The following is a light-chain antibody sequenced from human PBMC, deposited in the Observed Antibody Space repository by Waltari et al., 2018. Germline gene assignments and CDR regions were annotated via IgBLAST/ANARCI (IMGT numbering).Light chain of an antibody. CDR2: DVF. CDR3: QQRSNWPPLFS. V-gene: IGKV3-11*01. CDR1: QSVGHY. J-gene: IGKJ2*03. Sequence: EIVLTQSPATLSLSPGDRATLSCRASQSVGHYLAWYQHKPGQAPRLLIYDVFKRATGIPARFSVGGSETDFTLTVSSLEPEDFAVYYCQQRSNWPPLFSFGQGTKLEIK.